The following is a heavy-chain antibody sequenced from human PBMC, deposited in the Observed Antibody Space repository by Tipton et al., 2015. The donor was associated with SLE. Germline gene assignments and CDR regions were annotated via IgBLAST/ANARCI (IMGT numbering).Heavy chain of an antibody. Sequence: LRLSCSVSGASISSDYWNWIRQPPGKGLEWIGYIYYSGSTNYNPSLKGRVTISIDTSKNQFSLNVTSVTAADTAVYFCARSSTVKYYFHYRGQGALVTVSS. CDR2: IYYSGST. J-gene: IGHJ4*02. D-gene: IGHD4-11*01. CDR1: GASISSDY. V-gene: IGHV4-59*08. CDR3: ARSSTVKYYFHY.